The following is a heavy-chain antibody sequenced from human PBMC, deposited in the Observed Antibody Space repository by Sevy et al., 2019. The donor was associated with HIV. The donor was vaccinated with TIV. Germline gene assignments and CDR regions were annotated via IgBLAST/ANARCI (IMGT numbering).Heavy chain of an antibody. V-gene: IGHV4-30-2*01. J-gene: IGHJ3*02. Sequence: SETLSLTCAVSGGSISSGGYSWSWIRQPPGKGLEWIGYIYHSGSTYYNPSLKSRVTISVDRSKNQFSLKLSSLTAADTAGYYCARAERFLEKRGAFDIWGQGTMVTVSS. CDR1: GGSISSGGYS. CDR2: IYHSGST. CDR3: ARAERFLEKRGAFDI. D-gene: IGHD3-3*01.